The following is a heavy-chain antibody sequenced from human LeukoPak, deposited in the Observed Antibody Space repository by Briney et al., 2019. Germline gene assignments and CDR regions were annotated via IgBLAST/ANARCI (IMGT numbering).Heavy chain of an antibody. J-gene: IGHJ5*02. Sequence: GRSLRLSCAASGFTFSSYAMHWVRQAPGKGLEWVAVISYDGSNKYYADSVKGRFTISRDNSKNTLYLQMNSLRAEDTAVYYCARGQAYCYDSSGLRGNWFDPWGQGTLVTVSS. D-gene: IGHD3-22*01. CDR3: ARGQAYCYDSSGLRGNWFDP. CDR1: GFTFSSYA. CDR2: ISYDGSNK. V-gene: IGHV3-30*01.